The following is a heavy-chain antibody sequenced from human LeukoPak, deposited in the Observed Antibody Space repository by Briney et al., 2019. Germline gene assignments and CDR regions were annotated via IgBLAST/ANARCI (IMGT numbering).Heavy chain of an antibody. Sequence: VASVKVSCKASGGTFSSYAISWVRQAPGQGLEWMGGIIPIFGTANYAQKFQGRVTITADESTSTAYMELSSLRSEDTAVYYCAREGSGYYSYYFDYWGRGTLVTVSS. CDR3: AREGSGYYSYYFDY. V-gene: IGHV1-69*01. CDR1: GGTFSSYA. CDR2: IIPIFGTA. D-gene: IGHD3-22*01. J-gene: IGHJ4*02.